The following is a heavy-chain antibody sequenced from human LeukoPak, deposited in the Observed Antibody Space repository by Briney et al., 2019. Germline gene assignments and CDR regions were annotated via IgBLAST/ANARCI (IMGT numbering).Heavy chain of an antibody. V-gene: IGHV3-11*03. Sequence: KPGGSLRLSCAASGFTFSDYYMSWIRQAPGKGPQWVSYISSRTSTYTAYADSVKGRFTISRDNAKNSLFLQMNTLRADDTAVYYCARIGRSGFVLDVWGQGTTVTVSS. CDR3: ARIGRSGFVLDV. CDR1: GFTFSDYY. CDR2: ISSRTSTYT. J-gene: IGHJ6*02. D-gene: IGHD3-10*01.